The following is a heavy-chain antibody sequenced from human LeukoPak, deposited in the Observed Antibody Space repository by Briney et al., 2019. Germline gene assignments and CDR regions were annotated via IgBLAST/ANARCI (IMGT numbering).Heavy chain of an antibody. CDR2: INCSGGST. CDR3: AKDQLLPVDYYDSSGYYPPTF. Sequence: GGSLRLSCAASGFPFSSYAMSWVRQAPGKGLEWVSAINCSGGSTYYADSVKGRFTISRDNSKNTLYLQMNSLRAEDTAVYYCAKDQLLPVDYYDSSGYYPPTFWGQGTLVTVSS. V-gene: IGHV3-23*01. J-gene: IGHJ4*02. CDR1: GFPFSSYA. D-gene: IGHD3-22*01.